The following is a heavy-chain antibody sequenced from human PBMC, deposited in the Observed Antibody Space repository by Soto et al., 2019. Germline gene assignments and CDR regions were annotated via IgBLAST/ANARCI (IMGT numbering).Heavy chain of an antibody. V-gene: IGHV3-23*01. CDR2: ILVGGST. D-gene: IGHD2-8*02. J-gene: IGHJ3*02. CDR3: AKATATGGGAFDI. Sequence: GSLRLSCAASGFTCRSYDMSWVRQAPGKGLEWVSTILVGGSTHYPDSVKGRFTISRDNSKNTVFLQMNSLTAGDTAVYYCAKATATGGGAFDICGQGTMVTVSS. CDR1: GFTCRSYD.